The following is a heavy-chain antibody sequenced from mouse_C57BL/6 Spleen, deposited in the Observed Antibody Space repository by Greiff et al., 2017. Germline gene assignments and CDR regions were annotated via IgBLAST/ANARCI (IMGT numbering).Heavy chain of an antibody. CDR1: GYAFSSSW. J-gene: IGHJ4*01. Sequence: QVQLQQSGPELVKPGASVKISCKASGYAFSSSWMNWVKQRPGTGLEWIGRIYPGDGDTNYNGKFKGKATLTADKSSSTAYMQLSSLTSEDSAVYFCARSDGSSSYAMDYWGQGTSVTVSS. CDR2: IYPGDGDT. V-gene: IGHV1-82*01. D-gene: IGHD1-1*01. CDR3: ARSDGSSSYAMDY.